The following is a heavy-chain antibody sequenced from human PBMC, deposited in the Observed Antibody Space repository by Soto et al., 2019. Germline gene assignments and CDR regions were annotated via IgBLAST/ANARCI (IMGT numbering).Heavy chain of an antibody. D-gene: IGHD2-15*01. Sequence: QVHLVESGGGVVQPGQSLRLSCAASGFTFSTYAMHWLRQAPGKGLEWVAIISYDATNKFYGDSVKGRFTISRDNSKNTLYLKMNGLSPEDTAVYYCAKPEPGGRCSGICSPDSGGQGPLVTVSS. CDR1: GFTFSTYA. CDR2: ISYDATNK. J-gene: IGHJ4*02. CDR3: AKPEPGGRCSGICSPDS. V-gene: IGHV3-30*18.